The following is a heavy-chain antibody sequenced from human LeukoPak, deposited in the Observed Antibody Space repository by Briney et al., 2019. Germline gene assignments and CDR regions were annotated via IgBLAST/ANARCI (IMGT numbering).Heavy chain of an antibody. CDR3: ARDYYDSSGYDY. V-gene: IGHV3-30-3*01. CDR1: GFTFSSYA. D-gene: IGHD3-22*01. J-gene: IGHJ4*02. CDR2: ISYDGSNK. Sequence: PEGSLRLSCAASGFTFSSYAMHWVRQAPGKGLEWVAVISYDGSNKYYADSVKGRFTISRDNSKNTLYLQMNSLRAEDTAVYYCARDYYDSSGYDYWGQGTLVTVSS.